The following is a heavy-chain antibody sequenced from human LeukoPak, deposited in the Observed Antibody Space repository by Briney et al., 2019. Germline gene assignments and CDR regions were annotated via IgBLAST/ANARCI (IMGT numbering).Heavy chain of an antibody. Sequence: SETLSLTCTVSGGSISSYYWSWIRQPPGKGLEWIGYIYYSGSTNYNPSLKSRVTISVDTSKNQFSLKLSSVTAADTAVYYCARQWARYYYDSSGKTTYFGYWGQGTLVTVSS. CDR2: IYYSGST. CDR3: ARQWARYYYDSSGKTTYFGY. D-gene: IGHD3-22*01. V-gene: IGHV4-59*08. J-gene: IGHJ4*02. CDR1: GGSISSYY.